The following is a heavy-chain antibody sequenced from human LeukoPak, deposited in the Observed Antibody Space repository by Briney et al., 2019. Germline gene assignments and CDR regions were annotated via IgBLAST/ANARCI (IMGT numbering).Heavy chain of an antibody. J-gene: IGHJ6*03. V-gene: IGHV1-18*01. D-gene: IGHD6-13*01. CDR3: ARDRESSSWWRWDYYYHYMDV. CDR1: GYTFTSWG. Sequence: ASVEVSCKASGYTFTSWGISWGRQARRQGLDWMGLISAYDGNTNYAQKLPGTVTMPPATSTSTAYLELRSLRSDDTALYYCARDRESSSWWRWDYYYHYMDVWGQGTTVTVSS. CDR2: ISAYDGNT.